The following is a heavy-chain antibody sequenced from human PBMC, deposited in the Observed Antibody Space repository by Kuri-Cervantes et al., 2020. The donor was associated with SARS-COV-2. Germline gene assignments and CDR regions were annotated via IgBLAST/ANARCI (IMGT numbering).Heavy chain of an antibody. Sequence: ETLSLTCAASGFTVSSNYMSWVRQAPGKGLEWVSVIYSGGSTYYADSVKGRFTISRDNSKSTLYLQMNSLRAEDTAVYYCARKRNNYDFWSGPIYYFDYWGQGTLVTVSS. D-gene: IGHD3-3*01. CDR2: IYSGGST. CDR3: ARKRNNYDFWSGPIYYFDY. V-gene: IGHV3-66*02. CDR1: GFTVSSNY. J-gene: IGHJ4*02.